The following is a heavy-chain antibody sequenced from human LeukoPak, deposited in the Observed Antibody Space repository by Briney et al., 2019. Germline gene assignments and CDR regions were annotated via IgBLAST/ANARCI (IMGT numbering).Heavy chain of an antibody. CDR3: ARTSGAWKDYFDY. D-gene: IGHD1-1*01. CDR2: IYPGDSDT. V-gene: IGHV5-51*01. Sequence: KYGESLKISCKGSGYSFTSYWIGWVRQMPGKGMEWMGIIYPGDSDTRYSPSFQGQVTISADKSISTAYLQWSSLKASDTAMYYCARTSGAWKDYFDYWGQGTLVTVSS. J-gene: IGHJ4*02. CDR1: GYSFTSYW.